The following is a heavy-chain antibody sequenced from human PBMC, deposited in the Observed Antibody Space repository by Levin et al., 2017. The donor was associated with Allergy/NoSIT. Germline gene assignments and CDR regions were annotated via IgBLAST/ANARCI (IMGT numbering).Heavy chain of an antibody. V-gene: IGHV3-53*01. J-gene: IGHJ4*02. D-gene: IGHD2/OR15-2a*01. CDR1: GFIVSNNY. CDR2: IYRGDST. CDR3: ARDSTLDY. Sequence: PGGSLRLSCAASGFIVSNNYMSWVRQAPGKGLEWVSVIYRGDSTYYADSVKGRFTISRDKSKNTLYLQMNSLRAEDTAVYYCARDSTLDYWGQGTLVTVSS.